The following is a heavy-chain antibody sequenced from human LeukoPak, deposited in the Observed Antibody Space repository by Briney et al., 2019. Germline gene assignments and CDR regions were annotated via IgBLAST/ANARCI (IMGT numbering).Heavy chain of an antibody. D-gene: IGHD2-15*01. V-gene: IGHV4-34*01. J-gene: IGHJ4*02. CDR3: ARGGSVVSRDIDY. CDR2: NNNSGRT. CDR1: GDSFSGYY. Sequence: SETLSLTCAVYGDSFSGYYWSWIRQPPGKGLEWIGENNNSGRTNYYTSLKSRVTISVDTYKDQFSLKVSSVTAAGAAVYYCARGGSVVSRDIDYWGQGTLVTVSP.